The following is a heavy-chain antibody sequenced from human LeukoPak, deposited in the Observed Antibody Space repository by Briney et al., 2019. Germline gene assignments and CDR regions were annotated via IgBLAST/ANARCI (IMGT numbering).Heavy chain of an antibody. V-gene: IGHV3-30*02. CDR2: IRYDGSNK. D-gene: IGHD3-22*01. CDR3: DLDSSGYPDY. J-gene: IGHJ4*02. Sequence: GGSLRLSCAASRFTFSSYGMHWVRQAPGKGLEWVAFIRYDGSNKYYADSVKGRFTISRDNSKNTLYLQMNSLRAEDTAVYYCDLDSSGYPDYWGQGTLVTVSS. CDR1: RFTFSSYG.